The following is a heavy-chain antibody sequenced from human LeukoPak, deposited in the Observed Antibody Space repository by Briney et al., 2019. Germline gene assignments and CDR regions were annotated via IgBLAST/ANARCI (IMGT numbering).Heavy chain of an antibody. CDR1: EHTFTGYY. CDR2: INPNSGGT. J-gene: IGHJ4*02. V-gene: IGHV1-2*06. CDR3: ARVWYDSSGYWLNDY. Sequence: GASVKVSCKASEHTFTGYYMHWVRQAPGQGLEWMGRINPNSGGTNYAQKFQGRVTMTRDTSISTAYMELSRLRSDDTAVYYCARVWYDSSGYWLNDYWGQGTLVTVSS. D-gene: IGHD3-22*01.